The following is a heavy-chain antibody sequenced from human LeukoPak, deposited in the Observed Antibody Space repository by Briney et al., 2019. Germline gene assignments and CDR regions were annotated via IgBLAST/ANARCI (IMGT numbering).Heavy chain of an antibody. J-gene: IGHJ4*02. CDR1: GGSFSGYY. D-gene: IGHD5-12*01. CDR2: INHSGST. V-gene: IGHV4-34*01. CDR3: ARDQKDIVATTLDY. Sequence: SETLSLTCAVYGGSFSGYYWSWIRQPPGKGLEWIGEINHSGSTNYNPSLKSRVTISVDTSKNQSSLNLSSVTAADTAVYFCARDQKDIVATTLDYWGQGTLVTVSS.